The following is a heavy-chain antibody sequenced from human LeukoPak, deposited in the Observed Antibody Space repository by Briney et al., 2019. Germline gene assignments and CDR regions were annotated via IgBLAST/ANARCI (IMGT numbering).Heavy chain of an antibody. CDR2: TVSRGAT. CDR1: GFTFTSDA. J-gene: IGHJ5*02. Sequence: GGSLRLSCVASGFTFTSDAMNWVRQAPGKGLEWVSSTVSRGATQYADSVKGRFTVSRDTSKNTLYLQMNSLRADDTAVYYCAKCSTSAYTTGWCNWIDPWGQGTLVTVSS. CDR3: AKCSTSAYTTGWCNWIDP. D-gene: IGHD6-19*01. V-gene: IGHV3-23*01.